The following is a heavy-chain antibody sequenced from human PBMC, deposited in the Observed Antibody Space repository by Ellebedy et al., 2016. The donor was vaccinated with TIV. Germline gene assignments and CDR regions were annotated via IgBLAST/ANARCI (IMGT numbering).Heavy chain of an antibody. V-gene: IGHV3-74*01. D-gene: IGHD7-27*01. J-gene: IGHJ4*02. CDR2: INSDGSST. CDR3: AKANWGSPFDY. Sequence: GGSLRLSCAASGFTFSSYAMHWVRQAPGKGLVWVSRINSDGSSTSYADSVKGRFTISRDNAKNSLYLQMNSLRVDDTALYYCAKANWGSPFDYWGQGTLVTVSS. CDR1: GFTFSSYA.